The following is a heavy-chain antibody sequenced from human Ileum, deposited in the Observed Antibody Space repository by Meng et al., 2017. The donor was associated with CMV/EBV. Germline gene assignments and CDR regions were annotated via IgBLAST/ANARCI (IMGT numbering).Heavy chain of an antibody. Sequence: ASVKVSCKASGYTFTAYFLHWMRQAPGQRPEWVGWINPKNGVTKYAQNFQGRVIMTSDASTHTTYMELTTVTSDDTAVYYCTTGGRSGWYGAVWGQGTLVTVSS. D-gene: IGHD6-19*01. CDR2: INPKNGVT. V-gene: IGHV1-2*02. J-gene: IGHJ4*02. CDR3: TTGGRSGWYGAV. CDR1: GYTFTAYF.